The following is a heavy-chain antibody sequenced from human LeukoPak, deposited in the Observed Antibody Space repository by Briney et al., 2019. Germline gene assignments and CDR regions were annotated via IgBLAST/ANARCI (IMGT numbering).Heavy chain of an antibody. CDR2: ISSSSSYT. V-gene: IGHV3-11*06. CDR3: ARDHRPYSSSPRWFDP. D-gene: IGHD6-13*01. Sequence: GGSLRLSCAASGFTFSDYYMSWIRQAPGKGLEWVSYISSSSSYTNYADSVKGRFTISRDNAKNSLYLQMNSLRAEDTAVYYCARDHRPYSSSPRWFDPWGQGTPVTVSS. J-gene: IGHJ5*02. CDR1: GFTFSDYY.